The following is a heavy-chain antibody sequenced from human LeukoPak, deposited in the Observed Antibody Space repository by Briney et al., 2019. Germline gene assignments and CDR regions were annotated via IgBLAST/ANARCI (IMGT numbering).Heavy chain of an antibody. CDR1: GGTFSSYA. CDR3: ARGFYQLGYFDH. CDR2: IIPIFGTA. V-gene: IGHV1-69*13. D-gene: IGHD2-2*01. J-gene: IGHJ4*02. Sequence: GASVKVSCKASGGTFSSYAISWVRQAPGQGLEWMGGIIPIFGTANYAQKFQGRVTITADESTSTAYMELSSLRSEDTAVYYCARGFYQLGYFDHWGQGTLVTVSS.